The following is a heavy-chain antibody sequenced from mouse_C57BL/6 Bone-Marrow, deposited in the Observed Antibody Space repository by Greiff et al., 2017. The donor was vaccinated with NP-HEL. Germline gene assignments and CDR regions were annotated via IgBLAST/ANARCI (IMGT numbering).Heavy chain of an antibody. J-gene: IGHJ3*01. CDR1: GYTFTDYE. V-gene: IGHV1-15*01. Sequence: QVQLKQSGAELVRPGASVTLSCKASGYTFTDYEMHWVKQTPVHGLEWIGAIDPETGGTAYNQKFKGKAILTADKSSSTAYMELRSLTSEDSAVYYCTLLLRRGFAYWGQGTLVTVSA. CDR2: IDPETGGT. D-gene: IGHD1-1*01. CDR3: TLLLRRGFAY.